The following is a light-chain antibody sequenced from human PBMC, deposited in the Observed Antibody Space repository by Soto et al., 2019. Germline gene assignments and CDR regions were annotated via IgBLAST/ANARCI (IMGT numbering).Light chain of an antibody. V-gene: IGKV3D-20*02. CDR3: PQRSNWTRT. Sequence: EIVFTQSPGTLSLSPGEGATLSCRASQSVISYYLAWYQHTLGQAPRLIIYGASSRETGIPERFSCSGAGPACTRPISSLEPEDVQVDYCPQRSNWTRTFGQGTKVDIK. CDR2: GAS. CDR1: QSVISYY. J-gene: IGKJ1*01.